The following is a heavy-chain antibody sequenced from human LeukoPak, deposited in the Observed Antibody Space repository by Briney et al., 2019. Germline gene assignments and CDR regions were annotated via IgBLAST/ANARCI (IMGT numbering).Heavy chain of an antibody. V-gene: IGHV4-59*01. CDR3: ARGIAAAGKDY. CDR2: IYYSGST. J-gene: IGHJ4*02. CDR1: GGSISSYY. D-gene: IGHD6-13*01. Sequence: SETLSLTCTVSGGSISSYYWSWIRQPPGKGLEWIGYIYYSGSTNYNPSLKSRVTISVDTSKNQFSLKLSSVTATDTAVYYCARGIAAAGKDYWGQGTLVTVSS.